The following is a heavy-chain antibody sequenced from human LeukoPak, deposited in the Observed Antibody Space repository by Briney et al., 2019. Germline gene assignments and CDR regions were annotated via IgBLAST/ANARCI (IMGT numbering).Heavy chain of an antibody. CDR2: INPNSGGT. V-gene: IGHV1-2*02. CDR1: GYTFTGYY. J-gene: IGHJ2*01. CDR3: AINPDSSGGGSDWYFDL. Sequence: ASVKVSCKASGYTFTGYYMHWVRQAPGQGLEWMGWINPNSGGTNYAQKFQGRVIMTRDTSINTAYMELSRLRSDDTAVYYCAINPDSSGGGSDWYFDLWGRGTLVTVSS. D-gene: IGHD3-22*01.